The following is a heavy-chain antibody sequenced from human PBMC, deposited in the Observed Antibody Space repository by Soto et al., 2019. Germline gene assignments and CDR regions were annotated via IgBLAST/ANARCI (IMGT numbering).Heavy chain of an antibody. D-gene: IGHD3-10*01. J-gene: IGHJ6*02. CDR1: GFTFSLYS. Sequence: EAQLVESGGGLVQPGGSLRLSCAASGFTFSLYSMSCVRQAPGKGLEWVSYISRSSTGIHYADSVKGRSTTSRDDATNTMHLQMNSLRDGDTAVYYCARAVTWGLDVWGQGTTVSISS. V-gene: IGHV3-48*02. CDR3: ARAVTWGLDV. CDR2: ISRSSTGI.